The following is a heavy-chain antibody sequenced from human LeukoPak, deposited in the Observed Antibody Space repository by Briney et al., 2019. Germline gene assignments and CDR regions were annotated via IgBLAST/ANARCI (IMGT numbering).Heavy chain of an antibody. D-gene: IGHD3-22*01. CDR2: ISYDGSSK. CDR3: VRHYYDSSGYFLDAFDL. Sequence: PGGSLRLSCAASGFTFSTYAMHWVRQAPGKGLEWVAVISYDGSSKYYADSVKGRFTISRDNSKNTLYLQMNSLRAEDTAVYYCVRHYYDSSGYFLDAFDLWGQGTMVPVSS. V-gene: IGHV3-30*14. CDR1: GFTFSTYA. J-gene: IGHJ3*01.